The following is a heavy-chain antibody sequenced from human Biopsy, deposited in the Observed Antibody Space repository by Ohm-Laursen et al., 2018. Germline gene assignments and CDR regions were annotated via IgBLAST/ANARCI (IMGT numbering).Heavy chain of an antibody. CDR3: ARDSGILNYGNFKYYHYYGMDV. D-gene: IGHD4-11*01. CDR2: IYYSVMT. V-gene: IGHV4-59*02. Sequence: SDTLSLTCPVSGDSVTKYYWSWIRQPPGKGLEWIGHIYYSVMTNYNPSLQSRVSISVDTSGNQVSLTLSSVTAADTAVYYCARDSGILNYGNFKYYHYYGMDVWGQGTKVTVSS. J-gene: IGHJ6*02. CDR1: GDSVTKYY.